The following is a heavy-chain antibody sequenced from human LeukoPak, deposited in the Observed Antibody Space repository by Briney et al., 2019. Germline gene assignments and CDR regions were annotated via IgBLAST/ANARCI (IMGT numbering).Heavy chain of an antibody. CDR2: IVLGAGNT. CDR1: GFTFPNSA. Sequence: GTSVKVSCKASGFTFPNSAMQWVRQARGQRLEWIGWIVLGAGNTVYSHKFHDRVTITRDISTNTAYMELDRLGSEDTAVYYCAAQRGASLHDFWSTRLFDPWGQGTLVTVSS. V-gene: IGHV1-58*02. CDR3: AAQRGASLHDFWSTRLFDP. J-gene: IGHJ5*02. D-gene: IGHD3-3*01.